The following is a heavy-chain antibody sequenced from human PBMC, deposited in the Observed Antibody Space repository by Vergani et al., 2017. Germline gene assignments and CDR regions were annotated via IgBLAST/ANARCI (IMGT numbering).Heavy chain of an antibody. CDR2: ISRSSSTI. CDR3: ARQSRDVFCTNGVCPLGY. V-gene: IGHV3-48*01. D-gene: IGHD2-8*01. Sequence: EVQLVESGGGLVQPGGSLRLSCAASGSTFSSYAMNWVRQAPGKGLECVSYISRSSSTIYYADSVKGRCTISRDNAKNSLHLQMNNLRAEDTAVYYCARQSRDVFCTNGVCPLGYWGQGALVTVSS. CDR1: GSTFSSYA. J-gene: IGHJ4*02.